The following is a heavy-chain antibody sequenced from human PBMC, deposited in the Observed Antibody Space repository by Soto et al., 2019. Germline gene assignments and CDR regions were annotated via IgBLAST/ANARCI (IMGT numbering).Heavy chain of an antibody. V-gene: IGHV1-18*01. CDR2: INTYNGNT. J-gene: IGHJ6*02. Sequence: QVQLVQSGAEVKNPGASVKVSCKASGYTFTRYGIGWARQAPGQGLEWMGWINTYNGNTNYAQNVQGRVTLTTATSTSTAYMELRSLRSNAAAIYYCAMVDVYVTPSPQDVWGQGTTVIVSS. CDR1: GYTFTRYG. CDR3: AMVDVYVTPSPQDV. D-gene: IGHD2-8*01.